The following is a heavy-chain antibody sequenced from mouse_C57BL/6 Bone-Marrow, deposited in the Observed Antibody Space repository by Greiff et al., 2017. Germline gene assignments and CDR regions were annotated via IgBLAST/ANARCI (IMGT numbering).Heavy chain of an antibody. V-gene: IGHV1-42*01. CDR2: INPSTGGT. CDR1: GYSFTGYY. CDR3: ARGIYNGYAWFAY. Sequence: EVQLQQSGPELVKPGSSVKISCKASGYSFTGYYMNWVKQSPKQSLEWIGEINPSTGGTTYNQKFKDKATLTVDKSSSTAYMQLKSLTSEDSAVYYGARGIYNGYAWFAYGDRGTVATVSA. D-gene: IGHD2-2*01. J-gene: IGHJ3*01.